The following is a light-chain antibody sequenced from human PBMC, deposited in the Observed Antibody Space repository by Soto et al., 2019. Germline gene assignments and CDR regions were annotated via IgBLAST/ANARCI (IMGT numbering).Light chain of an antibody. Sequence: QSALTQPASVSGSPGQSITISCTGTSSDVGSYNLVSWYQQHPGKAPKLMIFEVSKWPSGVSNRFSGSKSGNTASLTISGLQAEDEADYYCCSQAGRTTFYVFGTGTKVTVL. J-gene: IGLJ1*01. CDR1: SSDVGSYNL. V-gene: IGLV2-23*02. CDR3: CSQAGRTTFYV. CDR2: EVS.